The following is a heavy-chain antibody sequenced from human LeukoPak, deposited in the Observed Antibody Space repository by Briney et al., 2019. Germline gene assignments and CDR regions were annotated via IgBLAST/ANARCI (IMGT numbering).Heavy chain of an antibody. V-gene: IGHV3-53*01. CDR2: IYSDNT. D-gene: IGHD7-27*01. CDR1: GFTVSSNS. CDR3: ARGVGTLHWFDP. Sequence: GGSLRLSCTVSGFTVSSNSMSWVRQAPGKGLEWVSFIYSDNTHYSDSVKGRFTISRDNSKNSLYLQMNSLRAEDTAVYYCARGVGTLHWFDPWGQGTLVTDSS. J-gene: IGHJ5*02.